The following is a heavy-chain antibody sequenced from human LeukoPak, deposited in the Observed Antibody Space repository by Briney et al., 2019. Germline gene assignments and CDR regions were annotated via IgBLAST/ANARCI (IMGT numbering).Heavy chain of an antibody. J-gene: IGHJ4*02. Sequence: PGGSLRLSCAASGLSFNSCGMHWVRQAPGKGLEWVAVISYDGSNKYYADSVKGRFTISRDNSKNTLYLQMNSLRAEDTAVYYCANPLGDRDYWGQGTLVTVSS. CDR2: ISYDGSNK. CDR3: ANPLGDRDY. V-gene: IGHV3-30*18. D-gene: IGHD1-14*01. CDR1: GLSFNSCG.